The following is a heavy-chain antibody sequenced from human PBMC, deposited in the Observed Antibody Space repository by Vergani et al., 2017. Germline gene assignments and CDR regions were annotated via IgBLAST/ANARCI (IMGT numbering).Heavy chain of an antibody. D-gene: IGHD6-13*01. J-gene: IGHJ4*02. CDR2: IRSSSSTI. CDR3: AGAGRAAARETIDY. V-gene: IGHV3-48*04. CDR1: GFTFSSYS. Sequence: EVQLVESGGGLVQPGGSLRLSCAASGFTFSSYSMNWVRQAPGKGLEWVSYIRSSSSTIYYADSVKGRFTISRDNAKNALYQQMNSLRAEDTAVYYCAGAGRAAARETIDYWGQGTLVTVSS.